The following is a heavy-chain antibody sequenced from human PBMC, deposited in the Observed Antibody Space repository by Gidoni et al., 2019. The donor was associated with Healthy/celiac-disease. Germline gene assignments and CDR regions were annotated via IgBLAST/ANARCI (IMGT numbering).Heavy chain of an antibody. V-gene: IGHV3-23*01. J-gene: IGHJ6*02. CDR2: ISGSGGST. D-gene: IGHD3-3*01. CDR1: GFTFSSYA. Sequence: EVQLLESGGGLVQPGGSLRLSCAASGFTFSSYAMSWVRQAPGKGLEWVSAISGSGGSTYYADSVKGRFTISRDNSKNTLYLQMNSLRAEDTAVYYCAKSPLHYDFWSGTNYYYYGMDVWGQGTTVTVSS. CDR3: AKSPLHYDFWSGTNYYYYGMDV.